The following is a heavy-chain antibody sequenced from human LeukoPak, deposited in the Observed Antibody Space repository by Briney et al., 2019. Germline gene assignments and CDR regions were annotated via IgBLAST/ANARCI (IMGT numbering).Heavy chain of an antibody. Sequence: SETLSLTCAVYGGSFSGYYWSWIRQPPGKGLEWIGEINHSGSTNYNPSLKSRVTISVDTSKNQFSLKLSSVTAADTAVYYCARGAGDPDLVYWGQGTLVTVSS. J-gene: IGHJ4*02. CDR3: ARGAGDPDLVY. CDR1: GGSFSGYY. CDR2: INHSGST. V-gene: IGHV4-34*01.